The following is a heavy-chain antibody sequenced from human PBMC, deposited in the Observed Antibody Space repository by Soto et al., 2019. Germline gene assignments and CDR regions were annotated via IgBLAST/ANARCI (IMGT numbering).Heavy chain of an antibody. J-gene: IGHJ6*02. CDR2: ISPSSGHI. CDR3: SGCSGGACHKNYGMDV. D-gene: IGHD2-15*01. CDR1: GFTFSSCT. Sequence: EVHLVESGGGLVKPGGSLRLSCAVSGFTFSSCTMNWVRQAPGKGLEWVSSISPSSGHIYYADSVKGRFTISRDNAKNSRFMQMNSLRGEDTAVYYCSGCSGGACHKNYGMDVWGQGTKVTVSS. V-gene: IGHV3-21*06.